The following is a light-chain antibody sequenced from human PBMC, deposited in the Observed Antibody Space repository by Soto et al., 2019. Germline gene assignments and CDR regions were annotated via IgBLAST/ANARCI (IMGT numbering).Light chain of an antibody. CDR3: QQYNNWPWT. V-gene: IGKV3-15*01. CDR2: GAS. J-gene: IGKJ1*01. CDR1: QSVSSN. Sequence: ERVMTQSPATLSVSPWERATLSCRASQSVSSNLAWYQQKPGQPPRLLIYGASTRATGIPARFSGSRSGTEFTLTISSLQSEDFAVYYCQQYNNWPWTFGQGTKLALK.